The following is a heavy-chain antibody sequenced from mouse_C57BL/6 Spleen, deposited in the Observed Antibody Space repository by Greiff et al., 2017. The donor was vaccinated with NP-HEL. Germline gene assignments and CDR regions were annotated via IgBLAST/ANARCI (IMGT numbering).Heavy chain of an antibody. D-gene: IGHD2-3*01. CDR3: ARHGGGDGYYDYFDY. CDR1: GYTFTEYT. Sequence: QVQLQQSGAELVKPGASVKLSCEASGYTFTEYTIHWVKQRSGQGLEWIGWFYPGSGSIKYNEKFKDKATLTADKSSSTVYMELSRWTSEDSAVDFCARHGGGDGYYDYFDYWGQGTTLTVSS. CDR2: FYPGSGSI. V-gene: IGHV1-62-2*01. J-gene: IGHJ2*01.